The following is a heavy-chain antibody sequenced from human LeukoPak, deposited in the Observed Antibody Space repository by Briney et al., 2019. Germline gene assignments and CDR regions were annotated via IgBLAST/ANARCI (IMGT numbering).Heavy chain of an antibody. V-gene: IGHV3-43*02. D-gene: IGHD3-9*01. J-gene: IGHJ4*02. CDR2: ISGDGGST. CDR3: ARLTAYDILTGYTPPVGWYYFDY. Sequence: SGGSLRLSCAASGFTFDDYAMHWVRQAPGKGLEWVSLISGDGGSTYYADSVKGRFTISRDNSKNSLYLQTNSLRTEDTALYYCARLTAYDILTGYTPPVGWYYFDYWGQGTLVTVSS. CDR1: GFTFDDYA.